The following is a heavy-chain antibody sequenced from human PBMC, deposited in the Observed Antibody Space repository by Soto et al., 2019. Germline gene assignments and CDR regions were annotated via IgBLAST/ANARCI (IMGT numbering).Heavy chain of an antibody. V-gene: IGHV4-39*01. J-gene: IGHJ6*02. Sequence: SETLSLTCTDSGSYISSSSYYWCCIRQPPGKGLEWIGSIYYSGSTYYNPSLKSRVTISVDTSKNQVSLKLSSVTAADPAAYYCVRHRADRGYSGYDPRMDVWGQGTTVTVSS. CDR2: IYYSGST. CDR1: GSYISSSSYY. CDR3: VRHRADRGYSGYDPRMDV. D-gene: IGHD5-12*01.